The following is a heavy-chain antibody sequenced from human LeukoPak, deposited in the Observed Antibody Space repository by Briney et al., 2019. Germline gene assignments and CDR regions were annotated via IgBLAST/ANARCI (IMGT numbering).Heavy chain of an antibody. J-gene: IGHJ4*02. V-gene: IGHV3-21*01. CDR1: GFTFSSYI. CDR2: ISRNSTYI. Sequence: PGGSLRLSCAASGFTFSSYIMNWVRQAPGKGLEWVASISRNSTYIHYADSVKGRFTISRDNARNSLFLQMNSLRAEDTAIYYCASDEGNYFDSWGQGTLVTVSS. CDR3: ASDEGNYFDS.